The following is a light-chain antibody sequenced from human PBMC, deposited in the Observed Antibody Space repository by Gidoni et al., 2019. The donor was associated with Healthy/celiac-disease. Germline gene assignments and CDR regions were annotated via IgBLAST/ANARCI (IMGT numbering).Light chain of an antibody. CDR3: QSYDSSLSGHVV. CDR1: SSNIGAGYD. V-gene: IGLV1-40*01. Sequence: QSVLTQPPSVSGAPGQRVPISCTGSSSNIGAGYDVHWYQQLPGTAPKLHIYGKSNRPSGVPDRFSVSKSGTSASLAITGLQAEDEADYYCQSYDSSLSGHVVFGGGTKLTVL. CDR2: GKS. J-gene: IGLJ2*01.